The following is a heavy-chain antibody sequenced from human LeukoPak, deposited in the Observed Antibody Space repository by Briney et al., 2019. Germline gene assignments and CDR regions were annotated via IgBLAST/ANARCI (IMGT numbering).Heavy chain of an antibody. Sequence: SETLSLTCGVSGGSIRTTNWWSWVRQPPGQGLEWIGEISLSGQTNYNPSLNGRVTMSLDESRNQLSLKLTSVTAADTAIYYCAALRYYGSAYYFDYWGQGTLVTASS. CDR1: GGSIRTTNW. D-gene: IGHD3-10*01. V-gene: IGHV4/OR15-8*02. CDR3: AALRYYGSAYYFDY. CDR2: ISLSGQT. J-gene: IGHJ4*02.